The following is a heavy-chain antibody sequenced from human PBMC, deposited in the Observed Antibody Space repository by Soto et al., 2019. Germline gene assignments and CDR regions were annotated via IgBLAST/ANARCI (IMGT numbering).Heavy chain of an antibody. CDR1: GGSISSYY. V-gene: IGHV4-59*08. D-gene: IGHD2-2*02. J-gene: IGHJ3*02. CDR2: IYYSGST. CDR3: ARHALVYGPNDAFDI. Sequence: PSETLSLTCTVSGGSISSYYWSWIRQPPGKGLEWIGYIYYSGSTNYNPSLKSRVTISVDTSKNQFSLKLSSVTAADTALYYCARHALVYGPNDAFDIWGQGTMVTVSS.